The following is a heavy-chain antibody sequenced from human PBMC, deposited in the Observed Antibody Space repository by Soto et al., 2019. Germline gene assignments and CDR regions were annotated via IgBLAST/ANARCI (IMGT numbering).Heavy chain of an antibody. Sequence: ETLSLTCTVSGGSISSYYWSWIRQPPGKGLEWIGYIYYSGSTNYNPSLKSRVTISVDTSKNQFSLKLSSVTAADTAVYYCARWGGWFDPWGQGTLVTVSS. J-gene: IGHJ5*02. CDR3: ARWGGWFDP. D-gene: IGHD3-10*01. CDR2: IYYSGST. V-gene: IGHV4-59*01. CDR1: GGSISSYY.